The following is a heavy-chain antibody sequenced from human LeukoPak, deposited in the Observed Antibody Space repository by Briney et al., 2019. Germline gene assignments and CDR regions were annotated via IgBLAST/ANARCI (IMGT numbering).Heavy chain of an antibody. D-gene: IGHD3-3*01. CDR3: AKDQGFGVVISRADY. CDR1: GFTFSNYA. V-gene: IGHV3-23*01. Sequence: GGSLRLSCAASGFTFSNYAMSWVRQAPGKGPEWVSAISGSGGSTYYADSVKGRFTISRDNSKSTLYLQMNSLRAEDTAVYYCAKDQGFGVVISRADYWGQGTLVTVSS. J-gene: IGHJ4*02. CDR2: ISGSGGST.